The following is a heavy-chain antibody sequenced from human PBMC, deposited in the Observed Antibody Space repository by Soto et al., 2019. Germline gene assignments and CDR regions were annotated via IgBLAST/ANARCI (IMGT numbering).Heavy chain of an antibody. CDR3: ARDYGDFHDDY. CDR2: ISAYNGNT. Sequence: ASVKGSCNASGYTFTSDGISWVRQAPGQGLEWMGWISAYNGNTNYAQKLQGRVTMTTDASTSTAYMELRSLRSDDTAVYYCARDYGDFHDDYWGQGTLVTVSS. V-gene: IGHV1-18*01. J-gene: IGHJ4*02. D-gene: IGHD4-17*01. CDR1: GYTFTSDG.